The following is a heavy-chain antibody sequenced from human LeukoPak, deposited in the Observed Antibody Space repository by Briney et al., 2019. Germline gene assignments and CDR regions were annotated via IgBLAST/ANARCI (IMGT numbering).Heavy chain of an antibody. CDR3: ASRCSSTSCHYYYMDV. J-gene: IGHJ6*03. CDR1: GFTFSSYW. D-gene: IGHD2-2*01. V-gene: IGHV4-4*02. CDR2: IYHSGST. Sequence: GSLRLSCAASGFTFSSYWMSWVRQPPGKGLEWIGEIYHSGSTNYNPSLKSRVTISVDKSKNQFSLKLSSVTAADTAVYYCASRCSSTSCHYYYMDVWGKGTTVTVSS.